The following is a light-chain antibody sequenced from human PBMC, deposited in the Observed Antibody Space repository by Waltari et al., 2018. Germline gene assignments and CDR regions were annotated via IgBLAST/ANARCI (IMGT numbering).Light chain of an antibody. CDR1: QIVSYC. CDR3: QHYFNNPWT. J-gene: IGKJ1*01. CDR2: GAT. Sequence: DIEMTQSPLSLYASVGDRVTITCRASQIVSYCLNWYQHRPGKAPRLLIYGATTLDTGVPPRFSGSGSETDFTLTITNLQPEDFATYSCQHYFNNPWTFGQGTKV. V-gene: IGKV1-39*01.